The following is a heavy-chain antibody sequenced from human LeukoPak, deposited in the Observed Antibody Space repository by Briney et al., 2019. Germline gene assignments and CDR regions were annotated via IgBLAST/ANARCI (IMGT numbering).Heavy chain of an antibody. CDR3: ARDPAAAPPKDYYCDA. CDR1: GLTFTIDA. J-gene: IGHJ1*01. Sequence: LRLSCPPSGLTFTIDAMHCVRQAPPKGQERVAGIWYDGRKEDYADAVKGRFSISRDNHKNTLFLQMNSLRAEDTAVYFCARDPAAAPPKDYYCDAGGQGALVTVSA. V-gene: IGHV3-33*01. D-gene: IGHD6-13*01. CDR2: IWYDGRKE.